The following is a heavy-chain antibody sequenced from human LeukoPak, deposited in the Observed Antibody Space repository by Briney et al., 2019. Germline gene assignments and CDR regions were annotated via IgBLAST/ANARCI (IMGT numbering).Heavy chain of an antibody. V-gene: IGHV1-8*01. CDR3: ARVTPWGGTTDY. CDR2: MNPNGGNT. D-gene: IGHD2-15*01. CDR1: GYTFTSYD. J-gene: IGHJ4*02. Sequence: ASVKVSCKASGYTFTSYDINWVRQATGQGLEWMGWMNPNGGNTGYAQKFQGRVTMTRNTSISTAYMELSSLRSEDTAVYYCARVTPWGGTTDYWGQGTLVTVSS.